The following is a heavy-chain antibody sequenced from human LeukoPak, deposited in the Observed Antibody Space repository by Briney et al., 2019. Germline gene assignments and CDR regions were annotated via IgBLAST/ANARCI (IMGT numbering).Heavy chain of an antibody. Sequence: PGGSLRLSCAASGFTFSSYAMHWVRQAPGKGLEWVAVISYDGSNKYYADSVKGRFTISRDNSKNTLYLQMNSLRAEDTAVYYCAKDGNDGGYYYYMDVWGKGTTVTVSS. CDR1: GFTFSSYA. CDR3: AKDGNDGGYYYYMDV. D-gene: IGHD4-23*01. V-gene: IGHV3-30-3*01. J-gene: IGHJ6*03. CDR2: ISYDGSNK.